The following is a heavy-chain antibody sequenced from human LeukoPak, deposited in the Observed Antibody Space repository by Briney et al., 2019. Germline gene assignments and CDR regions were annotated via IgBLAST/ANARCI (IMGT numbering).Heavy chain of an antibody. V-gene: IGHV3-7*01. Sequence: GGSLRLSCAASGFTFSSYGMSWVRQAPGKGLEWVANIKQDGSEKYYVDSVKGRFTISRDNAKNSLYLQMNSLRAEDTAVYYCARGDYQTYWGQGTLVTVSS. J-gene: IGHJ4*02. D-gene: IGHD4-17*01. CDR1: GFTFSSYG. CDR2: IKQDGSEK. CDR3: ARGDYQTY.